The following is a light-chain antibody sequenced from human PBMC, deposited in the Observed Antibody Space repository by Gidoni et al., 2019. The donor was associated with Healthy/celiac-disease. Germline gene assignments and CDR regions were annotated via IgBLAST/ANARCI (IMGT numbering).Light chain of an antibody. J-gene: IGKJ1*01. CDR1: QSMSSW. CDR3: QQYNSYPWT. Sequence: DIQMTQSPSTLSASVGDRVTITCRASQSMSSWLAWYQQKPGNAPKLRIYKASSLESGVPSRFSGSGSGTEFTLTISSLQPDDFATYYCQQYNSYPWTFGQGTKVEIK. V-gene: IGKV1-5*03. CDR2: KAS.